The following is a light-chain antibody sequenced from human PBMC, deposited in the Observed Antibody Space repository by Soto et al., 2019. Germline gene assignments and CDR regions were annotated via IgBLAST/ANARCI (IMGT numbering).Light chain of an antibody. J-gene: IGKJ1*01. V-gene: IGKV3-20*01. CDR2: GAS. Sequence: EIVLTQSPGTLSLSPGERATLSCRASQSVSSSYLAWYQQKPGQAPRLLIYGASSRATGIPDRFSGSGSGPDFTLTISRLEPEDFAVCYCQQYGSSPRTFGQGTKVEIK. CDR3: QQYGSSPRT. CDR1: QSVSSSY.